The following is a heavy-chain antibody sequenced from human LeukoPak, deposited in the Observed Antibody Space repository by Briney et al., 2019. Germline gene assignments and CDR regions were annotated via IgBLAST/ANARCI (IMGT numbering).Heavy chain of an antibody. CDR3: ARRGFRYYYGSGSSPWWNWFDP. V-gene: IGHV4-38-2*02. J-gene: IGHJ5*02. Sequence: PSETLSLTCTVSGYSISSGYYWGWIRQPPGKGLEWIGSIYHSGSTYYNPSLKSRVTISVDTSKNQFSLKLSSVTAADTAVYYCARRGFRYYYGSGSSPWWNWFDPWGQGTLVTVSS. D-gene: IGHD3-10*01. CDR2: IYHSGST. CDR1: GYSISSGYY.